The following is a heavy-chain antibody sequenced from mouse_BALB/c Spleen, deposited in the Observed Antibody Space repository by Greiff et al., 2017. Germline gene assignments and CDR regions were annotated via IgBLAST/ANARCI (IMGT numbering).Heavy chain of an antibody. CDR3: ARGGDYRYENWYFDV. V-gene: IGHV5-4*02. CDR1: GFTFSDYY. Sequence: DVKLVESGGGLVKPGGSLKLSCAASGFTFSDYYMYWVRQTPEKRLEWVATISDGGSYTYYPDSVKGRFTISRDNAKNNLYLQMSSLKSEDTAMYYCARGGDYRYENWYFDVWGAGTTVTVSS. D-gene: IGHD2-14*01. J-gene: IGHJ1*01. CDR2: ISDGGSYT.